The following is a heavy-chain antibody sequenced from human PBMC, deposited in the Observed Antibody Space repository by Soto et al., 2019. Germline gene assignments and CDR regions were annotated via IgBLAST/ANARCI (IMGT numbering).Heavy chain of an antibody. Sequence: AAVKVTCKASGYTFTNYGINWLRQARGQGIEWMGWFNPKNGNTNYAQTFEGRLTLTTDTSTSTAFMELSNLRSDDTAFYYCARVNFGEPLDPWVQGTLVSVSS. D-gene: IGHD3-10*01. V-gene: IGHV1-18*01. CDR1: GYTFTNYG. CDR3: ARVNFGEPLDP. J-gene: IGHJ5*02. CDR2: FNPKNGNT.